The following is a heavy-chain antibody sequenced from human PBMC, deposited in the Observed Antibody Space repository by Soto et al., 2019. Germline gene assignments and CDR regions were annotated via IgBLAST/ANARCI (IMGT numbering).Heavy chain of an antibody. J-gene: IGHJ4*02. V-gene: IGHV3-23*01. CDR3: ANGRATYGLLTHDY. Sequence: EVQLLESGGGLVQPGGSLRLSCAASGFSFRNYAMSWVRQAPGKGLEWISTLTGSSSNIYYADSVKGWFAISRDKSRNTLYLQMNSLTAEDTAVYYCANGRATYGLLTHDYWGQGTLVTVSS. CDR2: LTGSSSNI. D-gene: IGHD3-10*01. CDR1: GFSFRNYA.